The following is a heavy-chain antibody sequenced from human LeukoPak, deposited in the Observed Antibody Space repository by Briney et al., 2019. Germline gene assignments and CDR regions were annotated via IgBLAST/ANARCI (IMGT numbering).Heavy chain of an antibody. J-gene: IGHJ1*01. CDR1: GFDFSSYG. V-gene: IGHV3-30*18. Sequence: GGSLRLSCAASGFDFSSYGMHWVRQAPGKGLEWVAVISYDGSNKYYADSVKGRFTISRDNSKNTLYLQMNSLRAEDTAVYYCAKDSRRITMTPQHWGQGTLVTVSS. CDR2: ISYDGSNK. D-gene: IGHD3-22*01. CDR3: AKDSRRITMTPQH.